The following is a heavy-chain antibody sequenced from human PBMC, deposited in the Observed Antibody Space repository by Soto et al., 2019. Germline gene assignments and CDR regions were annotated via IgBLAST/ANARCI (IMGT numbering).Heavy chain of an antibody. D-gene: IGHD1-26*01. CDR1: GYTFTSYA. CDR3: ARASGRSYWFDP. CDR2: ISAYNGNT. Sequence: RAALNFSCKATGYTFTSYAISWVRQAPGQGLAWMGWISAYNGNTNYAQKLQGRVTMTTDTSTSTAYMELRSLRSDDTAVYYCARASGRSYWFDPWGQGTLVTVSS. J-gene: IGHJ5*02. V-gene: IGHV1-18*01.